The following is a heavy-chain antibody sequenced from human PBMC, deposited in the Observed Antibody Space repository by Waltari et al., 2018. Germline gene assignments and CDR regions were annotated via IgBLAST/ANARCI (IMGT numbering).Heavy chain of an antibody. CDR2: IIAIFGTE. J-gene: IGHJ4*02. CDR3: ARDSKYISVAGPYYFDY. Sequence: QVQLVQSGAEVKKPGSSVKVSCKASGGTFSSYAISWVRQAPGQGLEWMGGIIAIFGTENYAQKFHVRVTITADESTSTAYMELSSLRSEDTAVYYCARDSKYISVAGPYYFDYWGQGTLVTVSS. D-gene: IGHD6-19*01. V-gene: IGHV1-69*13. CDR1: GGTFSSYA.